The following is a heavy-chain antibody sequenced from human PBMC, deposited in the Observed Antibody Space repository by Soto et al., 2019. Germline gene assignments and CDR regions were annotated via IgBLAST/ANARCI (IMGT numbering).Heavy chain of an antibody. CDR2: IYYSGST. Sequence: PSETLSLTCTVSGGSISSGDYYWSWIRQPPGKGLEWIGYIYYSGSTYYNPSLKSRVTISVDTSKNQFSLNLSSVTAADTAMYYCARFGLERFYPGNNWFAPWGQGTLVPVSS. J-gene: IGHJ5*02. D-gene: IGHD3-16*01. V-gene: IGHV4-30-4*01. CDR3: ARFGLERFYPGNNWFAP. CDR1: GGSISSGDYY.